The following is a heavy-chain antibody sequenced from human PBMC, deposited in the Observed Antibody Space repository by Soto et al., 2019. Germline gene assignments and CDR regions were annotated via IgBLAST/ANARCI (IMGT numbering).Heavy chain of an antibody. CDR1: GYTFTSYA. V-gene: IGHV1-3*01. CDR3: ARDLGGWPDY. Sequence: ASVKVSCKASGYTFTSYAMHWVRQAPGQRLEWKGWINAGNGNTKYSQKIQGRVNITRDTSASTAYMEMNSLRSEDTAVYYCARDLGGWPDYWGQGTLVTVSS. CDR2: INAGNGNT. D-gene: IGHD2-15*01. J-gene: IGHJ4*02.